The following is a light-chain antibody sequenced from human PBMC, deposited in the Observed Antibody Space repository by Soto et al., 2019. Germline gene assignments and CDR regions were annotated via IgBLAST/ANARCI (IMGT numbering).Light chain of an antibody. CDR3: QQRSNWPRT. V-gene: IGKV3-11*01. CDR2: DAS. Sequence: EIVLTQSPATLSLSPGERAILSCRASQSVGTYLAWYQQKPGQAPRLLIYDASNRATGIPARFGGSGSGTDFILTIISLEPEDFAVYYCQQRSNWPRTFGPGTKVDIK. CDR1: QSVGTY. J-gene: IGKJ3*01.